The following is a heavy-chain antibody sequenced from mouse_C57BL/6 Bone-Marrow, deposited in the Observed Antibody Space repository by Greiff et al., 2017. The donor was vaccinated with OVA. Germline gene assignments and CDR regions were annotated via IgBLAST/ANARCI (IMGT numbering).Heavy chain of an antibody. D-gene: IGHD4-1*01. V-gene: IGHV1-62-2*01. CDR2: FYPGSGST. CDR3: ARHEAPPLDYYAMDY. CDR1: GYTFTEYT. Sequence: QVQLQQSGAELVKPGASVKLSCKASGYTFTEYTIHWVKQRPGQGLEWIGWFYPGSGSTKYNEKFKDKATLTAAKSSSTVYMELSRLTSEDSAVYFCARHEAPPLDYYAMDYWGQGTSVTVSS. J-gene: IGHJ4*01.